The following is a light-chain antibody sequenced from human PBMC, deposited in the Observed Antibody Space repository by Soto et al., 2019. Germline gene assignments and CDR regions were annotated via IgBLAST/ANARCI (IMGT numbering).Light chain of an antibody. CDR2: AAS. J-gene: IGKJ1*01. CDR1: QGISNW. CDR3: QQSYSTPWT. Sequence: DIQMTHSPSTLSASIGDRVTIASRASQGISNWLAWYQQKPGKAPKLLIYAASSLQSGVPSRFSGSGSGTDFTLTISSLQPEDFATYYCQQSYSTPWTFGQGTKVDI. V-gene: IGKV1-39*01.